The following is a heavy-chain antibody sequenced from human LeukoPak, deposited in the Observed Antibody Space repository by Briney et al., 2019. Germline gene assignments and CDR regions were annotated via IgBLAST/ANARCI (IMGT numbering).Heavy chain of an antibody. J-gene: IGHJ4*02. CDR2: ISSSSSTI. Sequence: PGGSLRLSCATSGFTFSNHGMNWVRQAPGKGLEWVSYISSSSSTIYYADSVKGRFTISKDNSKNTLYPQMNSLRTEDTAIYYCAKTPYTNSWYRLDYWGQGALVTVSS. CDR3: AKTPYTNSWYRLDY. D-gene: IGHD6-13*01. CDR1: GFTFSNHG. V-gene: IGHV3-48*01.